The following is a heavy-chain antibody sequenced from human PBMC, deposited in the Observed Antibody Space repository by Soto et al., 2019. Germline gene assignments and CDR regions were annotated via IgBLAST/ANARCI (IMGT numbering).Heavy chain of an antibody. CDR3: VRDQDSRGYSVFNL. D-gene: IGHD3-22*01. CDR2: ISNDGTGT. Sequence: GGSLRLSCEASGFSFNSFFMHWVRQGPGKGLKWVSRISNDGTGTTYADSVQGRFTVSRDNSKTTVYLQMNRLRPEDTAVYFCVRDQDSRGYSVFNLWGQGTQVTVSS. CDR1: GFSFNSFF. J-gene: IGHJ5*02. V-gene: IGHV3-74*01.